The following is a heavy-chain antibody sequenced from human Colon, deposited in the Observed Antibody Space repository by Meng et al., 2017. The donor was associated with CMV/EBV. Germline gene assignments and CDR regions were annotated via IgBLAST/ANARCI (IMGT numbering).Heavy chain of an antibody. CDR3: ARVSSISVEPADGY. CDR1: GFGFSSYD. J-gene: IGHJ4*02. D-gene: IGHD6-6*01. V-gene: IGHV3-30*02. Sequence: GESLKISCVASGFGFSSYDMHWVRQAPGKGLEWVAFIRYDGANTYSADSVKGRFTISRDNSKNTLYLQMNSLRRDDTAMYYCARVSSISVEPADGYWGQGTLVTVSS. CDR2: IRYDGANT.